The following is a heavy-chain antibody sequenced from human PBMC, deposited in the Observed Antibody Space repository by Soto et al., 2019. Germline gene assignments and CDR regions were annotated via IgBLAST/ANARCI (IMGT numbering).Heavy chain of an antibody. CDR1: SLTFNNAW. D-gene: IGHD3-16*01. CDR3: IHTFGRPYYYGLDV. CDR2: IKSKTDGGTT. Sequence: GGSLRLSCAVSSLTFNNAWMNWVRQAPGKGLEWVGRIKSKTDGGTTDYAAPVKDRFIISRDDSKNTLYLQMNSLTTEDTAVYYCIHTFGRPYYYGLDVWGQGTTVTVSS. V-gene: IGHV3-15*07. J-gene: IGHJ6*02.